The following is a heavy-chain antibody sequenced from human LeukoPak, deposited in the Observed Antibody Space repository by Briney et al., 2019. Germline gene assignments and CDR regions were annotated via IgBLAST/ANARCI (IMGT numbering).Heavy chain of an antibody. CDR3: AKALGYCSSTSCYTTFDY. J-gene: IGHJ4*02. D-gene: IGHD2-2*02. CDR1: GFTFSSYG. CDR2: IRYDGSNK. V-gene: IGHV3-30*02. Sequence: GGSLRLSCAASGFTFSSYGMHWVRQAPGKGLEWVAFIRYDGSNKYYADSVKGRFTISRDNSKNTLYLQMNSLRAEDTAVYYCAKALGYCSSTSCYTTFDYWGQGTLVTVSS.